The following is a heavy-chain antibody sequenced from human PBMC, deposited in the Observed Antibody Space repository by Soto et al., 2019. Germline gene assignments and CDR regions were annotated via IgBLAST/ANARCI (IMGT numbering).Heavy chain of an antibody. D-gene: IGHD6-13*01. J-gene: IGHJ6*03. CDR3: ARGPGSWYYYYMDV. CDR1: GGTFSSYA. CDR2: IIPIFGTA. V-gene: IGHV1-69*13. Sequence: SVKVSCKASGGTFSSYAISWVRQAPGQGLEWMGGIIPIFGTANYAQKIQGRVTITADESISTAYMELSSLRSEDTAVYFCARGPGSWYYYYMDVWGKGTTVTVSS.